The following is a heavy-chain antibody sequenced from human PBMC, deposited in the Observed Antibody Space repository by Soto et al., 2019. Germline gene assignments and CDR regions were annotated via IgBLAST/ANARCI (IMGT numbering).Heavy chain of an antibody. CDR2: SNAGNGNT. V-gene: IGHV1-3*02. D-gene: IGHD3-22*01. CDR3: ARVDRVEGAFDI. Sequence: GSVKVSCKACGYPFTSYAMHLVRQAPGQSLEWMGWSNAGNGNTKYSQEFQVRVTITRDTSASTAYMELSSLRSEDMAVYYCARVDRVEGAFDIWGQGTMVTVSS. CDR1: GYPFTSYA. J-gene: IGHJ3*02.